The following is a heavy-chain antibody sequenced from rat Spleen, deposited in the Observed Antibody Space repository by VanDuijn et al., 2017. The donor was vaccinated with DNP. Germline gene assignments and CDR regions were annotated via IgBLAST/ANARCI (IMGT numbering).Heavy chain of an antibody. CDR2: INTDGDST. V-gene: IGHV5-58*01. Sequence: EVQLVETGGGLVQPGKSLKLSCVVSGFTFNSYWMYWIRQAPGKGLEWLSSINTDGDSTFYPDSVKGRFTISRDNTENTVYLQMNSLRSEDTATYYCVKDLRGGSAFDYWGQGVMVTVSS. CDR1: GFTFNSYW. D-gene: IGHD1-11*01. CDR3: VKDLRGGSAFDY. J-gene: IGHJ2*01.